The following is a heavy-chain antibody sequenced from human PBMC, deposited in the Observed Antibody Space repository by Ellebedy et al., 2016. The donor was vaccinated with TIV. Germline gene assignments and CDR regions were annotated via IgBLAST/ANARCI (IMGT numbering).Heavy chain of an antibody. CDR1: GGSISSYY. J-gene: IGHJ4*02. CDR2: ISSSGST. V-gene: IGHV4-4*07. D-gene: IGHD1-26*01. CDR3: ARDTTQVGATEF. Sequence: MPSETLSLTCTVSGGSISSYYWSWMQQPAGEGLEWIGRISSSGSTYYNPSLKSRATMSIDTSKNQFSLKLSSVTAADTAVYYCARDTTQVGATEFWGQGTLVTVSS.